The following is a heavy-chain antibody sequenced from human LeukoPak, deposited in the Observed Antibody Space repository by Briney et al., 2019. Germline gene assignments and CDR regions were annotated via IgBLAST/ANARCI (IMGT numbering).Heavy chain of an antibody. CDR3: VWVRGYNYALAP. V-gene: IGHV3-15*01. CDR1: GFTFTNAW. D-gene: IGHD5-18*01. CDR2: IKSKGDGGTT. J-gene: IGHJ5*02. Sequence: TGGSLRLSCAASGFTFTNAWMSWVRQAAGKGLEWVGRIKSKGDGGTTEYAAPVKGRFTISRDDSKNMVFLQMNSLKTEDTAVYYCVWVRGYNYALAPWSQGTLVTVSS.